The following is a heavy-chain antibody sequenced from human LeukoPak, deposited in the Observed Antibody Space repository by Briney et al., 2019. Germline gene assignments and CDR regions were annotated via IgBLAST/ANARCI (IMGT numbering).Heavy chain of an antibody. D-gene: IGHD3-22*01. J-gene: IGHJ6*03. Sequence: SVKVSCKASGGTFSSYAISWVRQAPGQGLEWMGGIIPIFGTANYAQKFQGRVTITADESTSTAYMELSSLRSEDTAVYYCARHYYDSSGYYPPPWYYMDVWGKGTMVTISS. CDR3: ARHYYDSSGYYPPPWYYMDV. V-gene: IGHV1-69*13. CDR1: GGTFSSYA. CDR2: IIPIFGTA.